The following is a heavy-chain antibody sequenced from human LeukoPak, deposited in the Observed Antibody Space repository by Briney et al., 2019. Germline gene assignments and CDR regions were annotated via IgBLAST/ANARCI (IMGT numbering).Heavy chain of an antibody. CDR1: GFTFDDYA. CDR2: ISWNSGSI. Sequence: GGSLRLSCAASGFTFDDYAMHWVRQGPGKGLEWVAGISWNSGSIGHADSVKGRFTISRDDAKNSLYLQMNSLRAEDTALYYCAKDKSSHYYYGVDYWGQGTLVTVSS. V-gene: IGHV3-9*01. D-gene: IGHD3-22*01. CDR3: AKDKSSHYYYGVDY. J-gene: IGHJ4*02.